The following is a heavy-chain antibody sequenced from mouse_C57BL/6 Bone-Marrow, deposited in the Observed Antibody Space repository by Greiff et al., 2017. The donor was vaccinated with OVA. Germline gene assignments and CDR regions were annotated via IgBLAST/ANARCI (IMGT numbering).Heavy chain of an antibody. J-gene: IGHJ3*01. V-gene: IGHV5-12*01. CDR1: GFTFSDYY. CDR2: SSNDGGST. Sequence: EVKLMESGGGLVQPGGSLKLSCAASGFTFSDYYMYWVRQTPEKRLELVSYSSNDGGSTYYPETVNGRFTISRDNAKNTLYLQMSRLKSEDTAMYYCARNWDEAYWGQGTLVTVSA. D-gene: IGHD4-1*01. CDR3: ARNWDEAY.